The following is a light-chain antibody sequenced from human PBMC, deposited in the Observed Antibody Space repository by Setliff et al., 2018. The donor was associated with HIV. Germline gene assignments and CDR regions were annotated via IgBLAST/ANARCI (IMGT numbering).Light chain of an antibody. V-gene: IGLV2-23*02. J-gene: IGLJ2*01. CDR3: CSYAGSVL. CDR1: SSDVVTYNL. CDR2: EVS. Sequence: QSLLTQPASVSGSPGQSITISCAGTSSDVVTYNLVSWYQHHPGKAPKLMIYEVSKRPSGVSDRFSGSKSGNTASLTISGLQAEDEADYYCCSYAGSVLFGGGTKVTVL.